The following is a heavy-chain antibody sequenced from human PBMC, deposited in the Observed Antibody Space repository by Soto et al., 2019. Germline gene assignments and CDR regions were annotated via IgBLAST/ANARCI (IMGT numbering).Heavy chain of an antibody. CDR1: GYTLTSYG. J-gene: IGHJ4*02. V-gene: IGHV1-18*01. D-gene: IGHD5-12*01. CDR3: ARENPVDWFDY. CDR2: ISAYNGNT. Sequence: ASLNVSCKASGYTLTSYGISWVRQAPGQGLEWMGWISAYNGNTNYAQKLQGRVTMTTDTSTGTAYMELRSLRSDDTAVYYCARENPVDWFDYWGQGTLVTVSS.